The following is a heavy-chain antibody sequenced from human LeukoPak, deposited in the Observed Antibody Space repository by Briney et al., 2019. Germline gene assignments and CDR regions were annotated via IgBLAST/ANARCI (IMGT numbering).Heavy chain of an antibody. J-gene: IGHJ6*03. Sequence: GGSLRPSCAASGFTFSSYSMNWVRQAPGKGLEWVANIKQDGSEKYYVDSVKGRFTIPRDNAKNSLYLQMNSLRAEDTAVYYCARDGHIVAMDVWGKGTTVTVSS. CDR3: ARDGHIVAMDV. CDR2: IKQDGSEK. CDR1: GFTFSSYS. D-gene: IGHD2-15*01. V-gene: IGHV3-7*01.